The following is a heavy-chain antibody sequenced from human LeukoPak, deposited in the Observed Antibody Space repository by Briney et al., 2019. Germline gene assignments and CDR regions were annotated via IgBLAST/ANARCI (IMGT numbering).Heavy chain of an antibody. CDR1: GFTFSSYA. D-gene: IGHD3-22*01. Sequence: GGSLRLSCAASGFTFSSYAMSWIRQAPGKGLERVSAGCGSGGSTDYAGSVKGRFTISRDNSKNTLYLQMNSLRAEDTAVYYCAKMSGYYDSSGHTPVDYWGQGTLVTVSS. CDR3: AKMSGYYDSSGHTPVDY. J-gene: IGHJ4*02. V-gene: IGHV3-23*01. CDR2: GCGSGGST.